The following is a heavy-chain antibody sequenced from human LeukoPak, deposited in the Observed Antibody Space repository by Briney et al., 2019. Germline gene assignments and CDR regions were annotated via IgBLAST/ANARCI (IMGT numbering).Heavy chain of an antibody. D-gene: IGHD3-22*01. V-gene: IGHV4-59*12. CDR2: IYYSGST. CDR1: GGSISSYY. CDR3: ARGALTYYYDSSGYYYFDC. J-gene: IGHJ4*02. Sequence: PSETLSLNCTVSGGSISSYYWSWIRQPPGKGLEWIGYIYYSGSTNYNPSLKSRVTISVDTSKNQFSLKLSSVTAADTAVYYCARGALTYYYDSSGYYYFDCWGQGTLVTVSS.